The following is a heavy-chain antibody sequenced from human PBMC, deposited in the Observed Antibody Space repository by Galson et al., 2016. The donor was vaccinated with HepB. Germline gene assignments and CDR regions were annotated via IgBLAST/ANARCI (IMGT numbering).Heavy chain of an antibody. Sequence: SLRLSCAASGFTFSTCAMNWVRQAPGKGLEWVSTVSGSGGSTYYADSVKGRVTISRDNSKNTQYLHMKSLRVEDTAIYYCAKDIRGYNRPSEYWGQGTLVTVAS. CDR2: VSGSGGST. CDR1: GFTFSTCA. D-gene: IGHD3-22*01. CDR3: AKDIRGYNRPSEY. J-gene: IGHJ4*02. V-gene: IGHV3-23*01.